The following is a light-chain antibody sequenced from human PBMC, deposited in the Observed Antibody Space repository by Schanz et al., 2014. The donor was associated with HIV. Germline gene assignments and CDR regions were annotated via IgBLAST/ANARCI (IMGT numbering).Light chain of an antibody. J-gene: IGLJ2*01. CDR2: EVT. Sequence: SALTQPASVSGSPGQSITISCTGTRNDVGTYNLVSWYQQHPGKAPQLMIYEVTKRPSGVSDRFSGSKSDNTASLTISGLQADDEADYYCCSYTSSSTRVFGGGTKLTVL. CDR1: RNDVGTYNL. CDR3: CSYTSSSTRV. V-gene: IGLV2-14*02.